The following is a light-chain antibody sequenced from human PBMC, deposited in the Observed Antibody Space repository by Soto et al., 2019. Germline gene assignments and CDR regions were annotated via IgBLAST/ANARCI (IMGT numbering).Light chain of an antibody. CDR3: QQHSSYST. V-gene: IGKV1-5*01. J-gene: IGKJ1*01. CDR2: DAS. Sequence: QMTQSASSGSSAVLGGVRRGFRASQSISNWLAWYQQKPGKAPKLLIYDASTLESGVPSRFSGGGFGTDFTLTISSLQTDDFATYYCQQHSSYSTFGQGTKVDI. CDR1: QSISNW.